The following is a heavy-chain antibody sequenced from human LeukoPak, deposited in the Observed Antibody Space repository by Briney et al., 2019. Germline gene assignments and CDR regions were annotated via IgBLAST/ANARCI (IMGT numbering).Heavy chain of an antibody. CDR1: GDSVSSTNAA. V-gene: IGHV6-1*01. D-gene: IGHD3-10*01. CDR3: ATSRSLPIGSSYYYYVDV. J-gene: IGHJ6*03. Sequence: SQTLSLTCAISGDSVSSTNAAWNWLRQSPSRGLEWLGRTYYRSKWYSDYAVSVRGRITINPDTSKDQFSLQVNSVTPEDTAVYYCATSRSLPIGSSYYYYVDVWDKGTTVTVSS. CDR2: TYYRSKWYS.